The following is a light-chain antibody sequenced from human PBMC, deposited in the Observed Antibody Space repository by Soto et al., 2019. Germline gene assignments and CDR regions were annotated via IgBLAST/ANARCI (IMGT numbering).Light chain of an antibody. V-gene: IGLV1-44*01. CDR3: AAWADSVQGWV. CDR1: TSNIGSNT. Sequence: QSVLPQPPSASGTPGQRVTISCSGGTSNIGSNTVNWYQRLPGTAPKLLMYSNNQRPSGVPDRFSGSKSGTSASLAISGLQSEDEADYFCAAWADSVQGWVFGGGTKLTVL. J-gene: IGLJ3*02. CDR2: SNN.